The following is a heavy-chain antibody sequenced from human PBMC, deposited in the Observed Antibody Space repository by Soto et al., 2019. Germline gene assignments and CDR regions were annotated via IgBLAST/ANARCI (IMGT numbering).Heavy chain of an antibody. J-gene: IGHJ4*02. CDR2: ISYDGSNK. D-gene: IGHD3-22*01. CDR1: GFTFSSYG. V-gene: IGHV3-30*18. CDR3: AKDRYDSSGYHDY. Sequence: GGSLRLSCAASGFTFSSYGMHWVRQAPGKGLEWVAVISYDGSNKYYADSVKGRFTISRDNSKNTLYLQMNSLRAEDTAVYYCAKDRYDSSGYHDYWGQGTLVTVSS.